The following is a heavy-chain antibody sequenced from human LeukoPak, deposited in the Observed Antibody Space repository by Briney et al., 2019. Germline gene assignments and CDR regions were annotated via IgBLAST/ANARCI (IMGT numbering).Heavy chain of an antibody. CDR1: VFTFSSSW. Sequence: PGGSQRLSCAASVFTFSSSWMHWVRQAPGKGLVWVSYINSGGSSTTYADSVKGRFTMSRDNAKNTLYLQMNSLKAEDTAVYYCARDGSYAMDVWGQGTTVTVPS. J-gene: IGHJ6*02. CDR3: ARDGSYAMDV. D-gene: IGHD1-26*01. V-gene: IGHV3-74*01. CDR2: INSGGSST.